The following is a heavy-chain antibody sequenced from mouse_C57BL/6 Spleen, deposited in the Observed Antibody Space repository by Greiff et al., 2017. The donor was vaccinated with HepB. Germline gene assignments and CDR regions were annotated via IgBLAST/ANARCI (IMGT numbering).Heavy chain of an antibody. Sequence: QVQLQQPGAELVKPGASVKLSCKASGYTFTSYWMHWVKQRPGQGLEWIGMIHPNSGSTNYNEKFKSKATLTVDKSSSTAYMQLRSLTSEDSAVYYCASYYGSSRYYFDYWGQGTTLTVSS. CDR2: IHPNSGST. V-gene: IGHV1-64*01. CDR1: GYTFTSYW. D-gene: IGHD1-1*01. J-gene: IGHJ2*01. CDR3: ASYYGSSRYYFDY.